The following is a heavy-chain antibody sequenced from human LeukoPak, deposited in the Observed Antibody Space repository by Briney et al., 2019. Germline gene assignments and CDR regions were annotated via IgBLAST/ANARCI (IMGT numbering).Heavy chain of an antibody. D-gene: IGHD3-10*01. CDR1: GGSITGSGSY. V-gene: IGHV4-39*07. Sequence: PSETLSLTCNVSGGSITGSGSYWAWIRQPPGKGLEWIGSVFYRGSTYDNPSLRSRVTISVDTSNNLFSLRLTSVTAADTAVYYCARVPLIRGGISYFFDNWGQGTLVTVSS. J-gene: IGHJ4*02. CDR3: ARVPLIRGGISYFFDN. CDR2: VFYRGST.